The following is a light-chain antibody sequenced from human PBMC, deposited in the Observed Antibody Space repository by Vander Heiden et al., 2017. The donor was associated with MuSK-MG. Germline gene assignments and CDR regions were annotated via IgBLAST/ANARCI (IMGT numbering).Light chain of an antibody. V-gene: IGKV1-39*01. CDR2: GTS. J-gene: IGKJ4*01. CDR1: QNMNTF. Sequence: DIQLTQSPSSLSASVGDRVTISCRASQNMNTFLNWFQQKPGKPPTLLIYGTSTLYSGVPSGFGGSGCGIDFTLAISSLQAEDFASYYYQQSSRTPLTFGGGTRVEIK. CDR3: QQSSRTPLT.